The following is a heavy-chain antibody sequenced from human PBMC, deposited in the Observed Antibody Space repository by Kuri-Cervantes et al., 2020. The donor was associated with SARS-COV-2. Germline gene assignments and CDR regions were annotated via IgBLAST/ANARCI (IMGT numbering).Heavy chain of an antibody. CDR1: GFTFDDYG. CDR2: INWNGGST. CDR3: ASHPKRFLEWLFDY. V-gene: IGHV3-20*04. Sequence: GVLKISCAASGFTFDDYGMSWVRQAPGKGLEWVSGINWNGGSTGYADSVKGRFTISRDNAKNSLYLQMNSLRAEDTALYYCASHPKRFLEWLFDYWGQGTLVTVSS. D-gene: IGHD3-3*01. J-gene: IGHJ4*02.